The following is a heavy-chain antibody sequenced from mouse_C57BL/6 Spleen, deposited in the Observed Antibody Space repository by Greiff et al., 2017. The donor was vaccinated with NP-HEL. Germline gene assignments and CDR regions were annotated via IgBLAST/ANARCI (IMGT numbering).Heavy chain of an antibody. V-gene: IGHV5-17*01. CDR2: ISSGSSTI. CDR3: ARDYYGRSSAY. J-gene: IGHJ3*01. D-gene: IGHD1-1*01. Sequence: EVKLVESGGGLVKPGGSLKLSCAASGFTFSDYGMHWVRQAPEKGLEWVAYISSGSSTIYYADTVKGRFTISRDNAKNTLFLQRTSLRSEDTAMYYCARDYYGRSSAYWGQGTLVTVSA. CDR1: GFTFSDYG.